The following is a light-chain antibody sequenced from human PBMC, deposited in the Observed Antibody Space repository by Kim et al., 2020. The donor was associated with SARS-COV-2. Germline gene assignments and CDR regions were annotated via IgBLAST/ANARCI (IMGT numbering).Light chain of an antibody. Sequence: SACVGNRVTITCRASETVNGWLAWYQQRPGKAPKLLIYKVSSLESGVPSRFSVSGSGTEFTLTISILQPDDFATNSCQQYYRLWTCGQGTKV. V-gene: IGKV1-5*03. CDR3: QQYYRLWT. J-gene: IGKJ1*01. CDR2: KVS. CDR1: ETVNGW.